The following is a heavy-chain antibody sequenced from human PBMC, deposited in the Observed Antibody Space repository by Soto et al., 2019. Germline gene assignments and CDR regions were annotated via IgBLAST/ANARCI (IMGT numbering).Heavy chain of an antibody. CDR1: GGSFSGYY. J-gene: IGHJ6*02. V-gene: IGHV4-34*01. CDR3: ARDYYYYYGMDV. CDR2: INHSGST. Sequence: QVQLQQWGAGLLKPSETLSLTCAVYGGSFSGYYWSWIRQPPGKGLEWIGEINHSGSTNYNPSLKSRVTISVDTSKNQFCLKLSSVTAADTAVYYCARDYYYYYGMDVWGQGTTVTVSS.